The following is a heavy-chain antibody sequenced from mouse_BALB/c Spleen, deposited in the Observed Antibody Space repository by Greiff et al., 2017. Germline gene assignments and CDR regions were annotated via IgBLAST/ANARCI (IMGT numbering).Heavy chain of an antibody. CDR1: GYTFSSYW. D-gene: IGHD2-14*01. Sequence: LMKPGASVKISCKATGYTFSSYWIEWVKQRPGHGLEWIGEILPGSGSTNYNEKFKGKATFTADTSSNTAYMQLSSLTSEDSAVYYCARGWYDGYFDVWGAGTTVTVSS. CDR3: ARGWYDGYFDV. CDR2: ILPGSGST. J-gene: IGHJ1*01. V-gene: IGHV1-9*01.